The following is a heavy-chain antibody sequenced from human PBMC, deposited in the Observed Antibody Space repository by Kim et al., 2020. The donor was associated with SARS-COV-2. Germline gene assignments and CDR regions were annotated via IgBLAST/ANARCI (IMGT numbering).Heavy chain of an antibody. J-gene: IGHJ4*02. D-gene: IGHD2-2*01. CDR3: ASQLGYCSSTSCPDY. V-gene: IGHV4-4*02. CDR1: GGSISSSNW. Sequence: SETLSLTCAVSGGSISSSNWWRWVRQPPGKGLEWIGEIYHSGSTNYNPSLKSRVTISVDKSKNQFSLKLSSVTAADTAVYYCASQLGYCSSTSCPDYWGQGTLVTVSS. CDR2: IYHSGST.